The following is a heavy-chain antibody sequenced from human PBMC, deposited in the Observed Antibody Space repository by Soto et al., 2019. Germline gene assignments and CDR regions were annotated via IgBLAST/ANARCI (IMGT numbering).Heavy chain of an antibody. V-gene: IGHV3-30-3*01. D-gene: IGHD1-26*01. CDR1: GFTFSSYA. Sequence: QVQLVESGGGVVQPGRSLRLSCAASGFTFSSYAMHWVRQAPGKGLEWVAVISYDGSNKYYADSVKGRFTISRDNSKNTLYLQMNSLRAEDTAMSYCARDSGSYSGYFDYWGQGTLVTVSS. CDR2: ISYDGSNK. J-gene: IGHJ4*02. CDR3: ARDSGSYSGYFDY.